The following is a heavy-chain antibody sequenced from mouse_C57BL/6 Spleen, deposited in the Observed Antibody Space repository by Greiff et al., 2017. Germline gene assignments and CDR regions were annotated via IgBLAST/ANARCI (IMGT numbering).Heavy chain of an antibody. CDR1: GFTFSSYG. CDR2: ISSGGSYT. V-gene: IGHV5-6*01. J-gene: IGHJ2*01. Sequence: EVMLVESGGDLVKPGGSLKLSCAASGFTFSSYGMSWVRQTPDKRLEWVATISSGGSYTYYPDSVKGRFTISRDNAKNTLYLQMSSLKSEDTAMYYCARQKGSGNYFDYWGQGTTLTFSS. D-gene: IGHD4-1*01. CDR3: ARQKGSGNYFDY.